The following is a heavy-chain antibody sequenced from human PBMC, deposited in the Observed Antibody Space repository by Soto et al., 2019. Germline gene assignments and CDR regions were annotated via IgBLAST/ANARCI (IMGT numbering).Heavy chain of an antibody. CDR1: GGSFSGYY. CDR2: INHSGST. J-gene: IGHJ4*02. Sequence: SETLSLTCAVYGGSFSGYYWSWIRQPPGKGLEWIGEINHSGSTNYNPSLKSRVTISVDTSKNQFSLKLSSVTAADTAVYYCARMRDGYNSGAIFDYWGQGTLVTVSS. CDR3: ARMRDGYNSGAIFDY. V-gene: IGHV4-34*01. D-gene: IGHD5-12*01.